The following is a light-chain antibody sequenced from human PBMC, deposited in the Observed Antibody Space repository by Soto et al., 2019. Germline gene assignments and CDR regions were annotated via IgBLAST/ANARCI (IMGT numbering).Light chain of an antibody. CDR2: VNSDGSH. CDR1: SGHRTYA. V-gene: IGLV4-69*01. Sequence: QPVLTQSPSASASLGASVKLTCTLKSGHRTYAIAWHQQQPEKGPRYLMKVNSDGSHSKGDGIPDRFSGSSSGAERYLTISSLQSEDEADYYCQTWGTGIPVFGGGTKVTVL. J-gene: IGLJ3*02. CDR3: QTWGTGIPV.